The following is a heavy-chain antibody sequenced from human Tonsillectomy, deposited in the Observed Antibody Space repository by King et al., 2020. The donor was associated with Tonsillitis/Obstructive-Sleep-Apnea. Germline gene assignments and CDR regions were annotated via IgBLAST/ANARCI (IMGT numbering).Heavy chain of an antibody. CDR2: NNPNSGDT. CDR1: GYTFTGYY. CDR3: ARDCPPGIQLWLSDG. D-gene: IGHD5-18*01. Sequence: VQLVQSGAEVKKPGASVKVSCKTSGYTFTGYYIHWVRQAPGQGLEWMGWNNPNSGDTNYAQKFQGRVTITRATSISTAYMELSRLTSDDTAVYYCARDCPPGIQLWLSDGWGKGTTVTVSS. V-gene: IGHV1-2*02. J-gene: IGHJ6*04.